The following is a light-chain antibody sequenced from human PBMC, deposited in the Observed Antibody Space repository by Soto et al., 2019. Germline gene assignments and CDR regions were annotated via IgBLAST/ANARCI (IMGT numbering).Light chain of an antibody. Sequence: EIVLTQSPGTLSLSPGERATLSCRASQSVSSSYLAWYQQKPGQAPRLLIYGASSRATGIPDRFSGSGSGTDFTITISRLEPEDFEVYYCQQYGSSRTFGQGTKVEIK. CDR1: QSVSSSY. J-gene: IGKJ1*01. CDR2: GAS. CDR3: QQYGSSRT. V-gene: IGKV3-20*01.